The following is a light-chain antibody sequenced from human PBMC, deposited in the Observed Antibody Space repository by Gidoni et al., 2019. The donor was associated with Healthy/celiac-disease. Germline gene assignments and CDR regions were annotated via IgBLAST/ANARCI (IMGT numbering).Light chain of an antibody. V-gene: IGKV3-20*01. CDR3: QQYGSSTET. CDR1: QSVSSSD. CDR2: GAS. Sequence: IVLTQSPGTLSLSPGERATLSCSASQSVSSSDLAWYKQKPGQAPRLLIYGASSRATGIPDRFSGSGSGTDFTLTISRLVPEDFAVYYCQQYGSSTETFGQGTKLEIK. J-gene: IGKJ2*01.